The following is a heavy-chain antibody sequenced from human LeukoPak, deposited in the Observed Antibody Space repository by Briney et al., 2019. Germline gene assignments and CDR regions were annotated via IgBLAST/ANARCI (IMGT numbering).Heavy chain of an antibody. CDR1: GFTVSSNY. V-gene: IGHV3-66*04. CDR2: IYSGAGT. CDR3: ARQYRSSSNFDY. J-gene: IGHJ4*02. Sequence: GGSLRLSCAASGFTVSSNYMSWVRQAPGKGLEWVSIIYSGAGTYYADSVKGRFTISRDNSKNTLYLQMNSLRAEDTAVYYCARQYRSSSNFDYWGQGTLVTVSS. D-gene: IGHD6-6*01.